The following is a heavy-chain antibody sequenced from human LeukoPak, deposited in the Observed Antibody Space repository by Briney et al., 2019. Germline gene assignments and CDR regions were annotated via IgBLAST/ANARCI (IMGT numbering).Heavy chain of an antibody. Sequence: GGSLRLSCAASGFTFSMSWMTWVRQAPGKGLEWVASINGHGSEIHYVDSVKGRFTISRDKANDSLYLQMNSLRAEDTAVYYCAKLIGRLLWFGELLYLQHWGQGTLVTVSS. J-gene: IGHJ1*01. V-gene: IGHV3-7*03. D-gene: IGHD3-10*01. CDR3: AKLIGRLLWFGELLYLQH. CDR1: GFTFSMSW. CDR2: INGHGSEI.